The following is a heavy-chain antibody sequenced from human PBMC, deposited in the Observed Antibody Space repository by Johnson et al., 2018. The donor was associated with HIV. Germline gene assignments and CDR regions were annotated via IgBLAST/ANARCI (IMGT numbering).Heavy chain of an antibody. D-gene: IGHD1-1*01. CDR1: GFTFSSYG. CDR2: IWYDGSNK. V-gene: IGHV3-33*01. CDR3: ATSTASDAFDI. J-gene: IGHJ3*02. Sequence: QVQLVESGGGVVQPGRSLRLSCAASGFTFSSYGMHWVRQAPGKGLEWVAVIWYDGSNKNYADSVKGRFTISRDNSKTTLYLQRNSRRAEDTAVYYCATSTASDAFDIWGQGTMVTVSS.